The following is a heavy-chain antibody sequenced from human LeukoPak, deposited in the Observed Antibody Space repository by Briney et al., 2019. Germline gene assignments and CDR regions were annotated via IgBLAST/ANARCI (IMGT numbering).Heavy chain of an antibody. CDR2: VYYSGST. Sequence: SETLSLTCTVSGGSISSSSYYWGWIRQPPGKGLEWIGTVYYSGSTYYNPSLKSRVTISVDTSKNQFFLKLSSVTAADTAVYYCARESITIFGVVIIGPATWGQGTLVTVSS. D-gene: IGHD3-3*01. J-gene: IGHJ5*02. CDR1: GGSISSSSYY. CDR3: ARESITIFGVVIIGPAT. V-gene: IGHV4-39*07.